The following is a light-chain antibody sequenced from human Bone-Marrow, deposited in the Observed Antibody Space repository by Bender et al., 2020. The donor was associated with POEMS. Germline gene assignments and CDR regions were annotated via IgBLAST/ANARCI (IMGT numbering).Light chain of an antibody. CDR3: SSYPRSNTWV. CDR1: SSDVGGYNY. Sequence: QSALTQPRSVSGSPGQSVTIPCTGTSSDVGGYNYVSWYEQHPGKAPKLFSSEVSNRPSGVSKRFSGSKSVNTASLTISGLQTEDESHYYCSSYPRSNTWVFGGGTKLTVL. J-gene: IGLJ3*02. CDR2: EVS. V-gene: IGLV2-14*01.